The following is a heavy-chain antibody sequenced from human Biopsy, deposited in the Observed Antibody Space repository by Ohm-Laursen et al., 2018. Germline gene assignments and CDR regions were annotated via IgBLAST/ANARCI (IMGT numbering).Heavy chain of an antibody. CDR1: GFTFNNYG. CDR3: ARAYPPAGRRLVVVAGDFDC. Sequence: SLRLSCTASGFTFNNYGMQWVRQAPGKGLEWVAFIFYDGSNTYYADSVKGRFTISRDNSRDTLYLQMSSLRAEDTAVYYCARAYPPAGRRLVVVAGDFDCWGQGTRVTVSS. D-gene: IGHD2-15*01. V-gene: IGHV3-30*03. J-gene: IGHJ4*02. CDR2: IFYDGSNT.